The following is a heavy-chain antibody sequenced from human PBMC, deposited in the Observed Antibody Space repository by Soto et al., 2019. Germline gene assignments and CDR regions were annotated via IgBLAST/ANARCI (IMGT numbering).Heavy chain of an antibody. CDR3: AHRDSTGTTTYFDS. CDR2: IYWDGES. V-gene: IGHV2-5*02. CDR1: GFSFTNTRMG. Sequence: ITLKEAGPTLVKPTETLTLTCTLSGFSFTNTRMGVGWNRQPPGKALEWLAIIYWDGESRYNPLLRRRLTLTEDTSKIQVVLTMTNMEPQATATYYCAHRDSTGTTTYFDSWGQGIPVTVA. J-gene: IGHJ4*02. D-gene: IGHD1-1*01.